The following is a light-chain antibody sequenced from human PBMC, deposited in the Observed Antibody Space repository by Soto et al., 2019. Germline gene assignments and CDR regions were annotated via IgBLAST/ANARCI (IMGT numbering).Light chain of an antibody. CDR1: QSVTSSY. CDR2: DAS. J-gene: IGKJ1*01. V-gene: IGKV3-20*01. Sequence: EIVLTQSPGTLSLSPGERATLSCRSSQSVTSSYLAWYQQKPGQAPRLLIYDASSRATGIPDRFSGSGSGTDFTLTISRLEPEDFAVFYCHQYCIPPTFGQGTKVQIK. CDR3: HQYCIPPT.